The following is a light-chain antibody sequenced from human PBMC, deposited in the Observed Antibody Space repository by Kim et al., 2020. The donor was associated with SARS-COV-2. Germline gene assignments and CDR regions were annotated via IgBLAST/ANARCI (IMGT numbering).Light chain of an antibody. CDR2: GAS. Sequence: PGERATLSCRASQTVFSTYVAWYQQKPGQSPRLLIQGASSRATGIPDRFSGSGSGTYFSLTISRLEPEDFAVYYCQLYGSSTGWTFGQGTKVDIK. CDR3: QLYGSSTGWT. J-gene: IGKJ1*01. V-gene: IGKV3-20*01. CDR1: QTVFSTY.